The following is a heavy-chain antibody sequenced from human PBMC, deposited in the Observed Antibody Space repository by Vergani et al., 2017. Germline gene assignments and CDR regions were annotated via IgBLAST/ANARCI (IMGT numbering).Heavy chain of an antibody. CDR3: ARSGITMVRGVID. CDR1: GFTFSSYS. V-gene: IGHV3-21*01. D-gene: IGHD3-10*01. CDR2: ISSSSSYI. J-gene: IGHJ4*02. Sequence: EVQLVESGGGLVKPGGSLRLSCAASGFTFSSYSMNWVRQAPGKGLEWVSSISSSSSYIYYADSVKGRFTISRDNAKNSLYLQMNSLRAEDTAVYYCARSGITMVRGVIDWGQGTLVTVSS.